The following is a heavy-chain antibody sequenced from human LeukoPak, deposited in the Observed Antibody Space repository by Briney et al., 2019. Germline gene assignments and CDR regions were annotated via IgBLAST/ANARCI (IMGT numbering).Heavy chain of an antibody. D-gene: IGHD3-10*01. CDR3: AKGIRGVNYYYGMDV. Sequence: PGGSLRLSCAASGFTFSSYSMNWVRQAPGKGLEWVSSISSSSSYIYYADSVKGRFTISRDNSKNTLYLQMNSLRAEDTAVYYCAKGIRGVNYYYGMDVWGQGTTVTVSS. CDR2: ISSSSSYI. V-gene: IGHV3-21*04. CDR1: GFTFSSYS. J-gene: IGHJ6*02.